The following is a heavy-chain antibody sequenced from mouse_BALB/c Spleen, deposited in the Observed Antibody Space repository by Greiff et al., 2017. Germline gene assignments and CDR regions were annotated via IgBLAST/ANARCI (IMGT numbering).Heavy chain of an antibody. D-gene: IGHD2-4*01. J-gene: IGHJ4*01. V-gene: IGHV3-2*02. CDR3: ARRGDYDLYYAMDD. CDR2: ISYSGST. CDR1: GYSITSDYA. Sequence: VQLKESGPGLVKPSQSLSLTCTVTGYSITSDYAWNWIRQFPGNKLEWMGYISYSGSTSYNPSLKSRISITRDTSKNQFFLQLNSVTTEDTATYYCARRGDYDLYYAMDDWGQGTSVTVSS.